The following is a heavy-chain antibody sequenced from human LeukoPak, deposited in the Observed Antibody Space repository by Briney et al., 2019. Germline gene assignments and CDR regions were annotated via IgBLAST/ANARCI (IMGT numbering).Heavy chain of an antibody. CDR3: AKVQDDAFDI. CDR2: VSNDGSNK. CDR1: GFTFSTYF. V-gene: IGHV3-30-3*01. Sequence: GGSLRLSCAASGFTFSTYFMYWVRQAPGKGLEWVAVVSNDGSNKYHADSVKGRFTISRDNSKNTLYLQMNSLRGEDTAAYYCAKVQDDAFDIWGQGTLVTVSS. J-gene: IGHJ3*02.